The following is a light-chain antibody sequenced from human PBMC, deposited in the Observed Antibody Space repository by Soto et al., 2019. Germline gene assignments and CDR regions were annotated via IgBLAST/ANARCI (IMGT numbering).Light chain of an antibody. J-gene: IGKJ2*01. CDR3: QQYNTYWYT. Sequence: DIQMTQSPSTLSASVGDRVTITCRASQSIGSWLAWYQQKPGKAPKLLIYKASSLESGVPSRFSGSGSGTEFTRTISSLQPDDFATYYCQQYNTYWYTFGQGTKLEIK. V-gene: IGKV1-5*03. CDR2: KAS. CDR1: QSIGSW.